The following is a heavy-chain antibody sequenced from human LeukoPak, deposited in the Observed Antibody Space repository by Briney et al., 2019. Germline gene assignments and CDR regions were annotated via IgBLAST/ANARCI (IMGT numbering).Heavy chain of an antibody. CDR2: FDPEDGET. CDR1: GYTLTELS. J-gene: IGHJ6*03. D-gene: IGHD6-25*01. V-gene: IGHV1-24*01. CDR3: ATGVPYSSATYYYYYMDV. Sequence: ASVKVSCKVSGYTLTELSMHWVRQAPGKGLEWMGGFDPEDGETIYAQKFQGRVTMTEDTSTDTAYMELSSLRSEDTAVYYCATGVPYSSATYYYYYMDVWGKGTTVTVSS.